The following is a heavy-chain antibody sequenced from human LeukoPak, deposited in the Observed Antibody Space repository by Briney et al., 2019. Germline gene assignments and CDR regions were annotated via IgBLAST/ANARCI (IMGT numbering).Heavy chain of an antibody. CDR2: IYYSGST. CDR1: GGSISSGDYY. Sequence: SQTLSLTCTVSGGSISSGDYYWSWIRQPPGKGLEWIGYIYYSGSTYYNPSLKSRVTISVDTSKNQFSLKLSSVTAAGTAVYYCARASFWSGYQDYWYFDLWGRGTLVTVSS. V-gene: IGHV4-30-4*08. CDR3: ARASFWSGYQDYWYFDL. D-gene: IGHD3-3*01. J-gene: IGHJ2*01.